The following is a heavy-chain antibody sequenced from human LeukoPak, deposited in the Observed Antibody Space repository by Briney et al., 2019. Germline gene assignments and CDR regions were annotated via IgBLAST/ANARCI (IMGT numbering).Heavy chain of an antibody. Sequence: SETLSLTCAVYGGSFSGYYWSLIRQPPGKGLEWIGEINHSGSTNYNPSLKSRVTISVDTSKNQFSLKLSSVTAADTAVYYCARDDRRGAMDYWGQGTLVTVSS. CDR1: GGSFSGYY. J-gene: IGHJ4*02. V-gene: IGHV4-34*01. CDR3: ARDDRRGAMDY. CDR2: INHSGST. D-gene: IGHD3-22*01.